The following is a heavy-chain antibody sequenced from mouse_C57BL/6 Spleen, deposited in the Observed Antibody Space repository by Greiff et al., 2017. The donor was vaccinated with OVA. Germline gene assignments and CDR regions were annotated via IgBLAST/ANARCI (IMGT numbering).Heavy chain of an antibody. J-gene: IGHJ2*01. CDR2: IDPETGGT. CDR1: GYTFTDYE. D-gene: IGHD1-1*01. V-gene: IGHV1-15*01. Sequence: VQLQQSGAELVRPGASVTLSCKASGYTFTDYEMHWVKQTPVHGLAWIGAIDPETGGTAYNQKFKGTAILTADKSSSTAYMELRSLTSEDSAVYYCTRERITTVFDYWGQGTTLTVSS. CDR3: TRERITTVFDY.